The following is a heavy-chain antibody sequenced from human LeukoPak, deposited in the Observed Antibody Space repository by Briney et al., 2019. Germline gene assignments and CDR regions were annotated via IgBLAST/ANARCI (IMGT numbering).Heavy chain of an antibody. V-gene: IGHV3-11*04. D-gene: IGHD2-2*01. J-gene: IGHJ4*02. CDR2: ISSSSGTI. CDR3: ARGPIVVVPAAFDY. CDR1: GFTFSDYY. Sequence: PGGSLRLSCAASGFTFSDYYMSWIRQAPGKGLEWVSYISSSSGTIYYADSVKGRFTISRDNAKNSLYLQMNSLRAEDTAVYYCARGPIVVVPAAFDYWGQGTLVTVSS.